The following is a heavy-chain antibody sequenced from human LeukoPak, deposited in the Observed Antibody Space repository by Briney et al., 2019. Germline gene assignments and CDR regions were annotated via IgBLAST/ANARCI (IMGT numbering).Heavy chain of an antibody. D-gene: IGHD6-19*01. CDR3: ARVGKNGWDSDH. V-gene: IGHV3-49*04. J-gene: IGHJ4*02. CDR1: GFTFGDYA. Sequence: PGGSLRLSCTTSGFTFGDYAMNWVRQAPGKGLEWVSFIRSTTYGETTDYAASVKGRFTISRDNTKNSLYLQMDTLRAEDTAVYYCARVGKNGWDSDHWGQGTLVTVSS. CDR2: IRSTTYGETT.